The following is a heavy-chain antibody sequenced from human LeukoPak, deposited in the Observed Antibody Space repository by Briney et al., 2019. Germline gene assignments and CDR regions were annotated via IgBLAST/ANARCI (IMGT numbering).Heavy chain of an antibody. CDR2: INHSGST. D-gene: IGHD5-18*01. Sequence: SETLSLTCTVSGGSISSYYWSWIRQPPGKGLEWIGEINHSGSTNYNPSLKSRVTISVDTSKNQFSLKLSSVTAADTAAYYCARGNSRTSGTAMVPFDPWGQGTLVTVSS. CDR1: GGSISSYY. V-gene: IGHV4-34*01. J-gene: IGHJ5*02. CDR3: ARGNSRTSGTAMVPFDP.